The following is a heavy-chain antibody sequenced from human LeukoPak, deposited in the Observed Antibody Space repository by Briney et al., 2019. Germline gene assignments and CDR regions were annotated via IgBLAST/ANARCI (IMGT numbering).Heavy chain of an antibody. V-gene: IGHV3-30*03. CDR2: ISYDGSNK. Sequence: GRSLRLSCAASGFTFSSYGMHWVRQAPGKGLEWVAVISYDGSNKYYADSVKGRFTISRDNAKNSLYLQMNSLRAEDTAVYYCARARGNYYGSGSYEYYYYYMDVWGKGTTVTISS. CDR3: ARARGNYYGSGSYEYYYYYMDV. CDR1: GFTFSSYG. D-gene: IGHD3-10*01. J-gene: IGHJ6*03.